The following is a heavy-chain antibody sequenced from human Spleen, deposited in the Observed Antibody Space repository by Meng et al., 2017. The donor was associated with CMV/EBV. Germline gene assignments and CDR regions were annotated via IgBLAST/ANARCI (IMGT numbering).Heavy chain of an antibody. CDR2: ISAYNGNT. CDR1: YTFTSYG. D-gene: IGHD2-2*02. J-gene: IGHJ4*02. CDR3: ARDPHDCSSTSCYNFDY. V-gene: IGHV1-18*01. Sequence: YTFTSYGISWVRPAPGQGLEWMGWISAYNGNTNYAQKLQGRVTMTTDTSTSTAYMELRSLRSDDTAVYYCARDPHDCSSTSCYNFDYWGQGTLVTVSS.